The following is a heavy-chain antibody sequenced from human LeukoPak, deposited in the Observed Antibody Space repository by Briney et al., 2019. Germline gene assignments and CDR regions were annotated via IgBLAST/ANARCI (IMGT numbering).Heavy chain of an antibody. CDR2: ISAYNGDT. V-gene: IGHV1-18*01. Sequence: ASVKVSCKASGYTFSSYGISWVRQAPGQGLEWMGWISAYNGDTNYAHKFQGRVTMTTDTSTTTAYMELRSLRSDDTAVYYCARDEGIAAFRFDPWGQGTLVTVSS. J-gene: IGHJ5*02. CDR1: GYTFSSYG. D-gene: IGHD6-13*01. CDR3: ARDEGIAAFRFDP.